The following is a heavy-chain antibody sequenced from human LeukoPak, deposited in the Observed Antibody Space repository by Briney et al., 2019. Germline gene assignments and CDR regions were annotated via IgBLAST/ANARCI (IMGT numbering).Heavy chain of an antibody. D-gene: IGHD5/OR15-5a*01. CDR3: ARADGVHVY. V-gene: IGHV3-53*01. Sequence: PGGSLSLSCAASGFTVNGIYVTWVRQAPGRGLEWGSVIYFGGTTYYADSVKGRFTISRDNAKSTAYLQMNSLRGEDTAVYYCARADGVHVYWGQGTLVTVSS. J-gene: IGHJ4*02. CDR1: GFTVNGIY. CDR2: IYFGGTT.